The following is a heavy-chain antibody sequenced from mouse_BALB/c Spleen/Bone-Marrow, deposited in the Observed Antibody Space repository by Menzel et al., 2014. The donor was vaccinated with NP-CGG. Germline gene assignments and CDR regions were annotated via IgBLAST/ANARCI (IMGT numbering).Heavy chain of an antibody. CDR1: GFDFTSYW. Sequence: EVQLKESGGGLARPGASLKLSCAASGFDFTSYWMRWVRQVPGKGLEWLGAINPDSSTINYTPSLKGKFIITRNNAKNTLYLQMNKARSADTARNYGAIQGEDGRSDYWGQGTTVTVSS. J-gene: IGHJ2*01. CDR2: INPDSSTI. V-gene: IGHV4-1*02. CDR3: AIQGEDGRSDY. D-gene: IGHD1-1*01.